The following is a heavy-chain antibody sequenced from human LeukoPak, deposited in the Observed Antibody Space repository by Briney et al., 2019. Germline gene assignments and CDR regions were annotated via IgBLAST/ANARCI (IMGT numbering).Heavy chain of an antibody. J-gene: IGHJ6*03. CDR2: VSSSGFST. D-gene: IGHD2/OR15-2a*01. Sequence: GGSLRLSCAVSGFTFNEYVMSWVRQAPGSGLEWVSAVSSSGFSTYYADSVKGRFTISRDNFKNTLYLQLNSLRGEDTAVYYCVKEAHNSGTYYMDVWGKGTTVTVSS. V-gene: IGHV3-23*01. CDR1: GFTFNEYV. CDR3: VKEAHNSGTYYMDV.